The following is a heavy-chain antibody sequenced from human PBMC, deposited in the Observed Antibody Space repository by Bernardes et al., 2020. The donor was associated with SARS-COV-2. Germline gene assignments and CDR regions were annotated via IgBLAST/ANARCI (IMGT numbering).Heavy chain of an antibody. CDR2: VWYDGSSR. D-gene: IGHD2-15*01. J-gene: IGHJ4*02. CDR3: ASERRYCSGGSCPIGGGALDY. V-gene: IGHV3-33*01. CDR1: GFTFSGYG. Sequence: GGSLRLSCAASGFTFSGYGMHWVRQAPGRGLEWVAVVWYDGSSRNYADSVKGRFTISRDNSKNTVSLQMNSLRVEDTAVYFCASERRYCSGGSCPIGGGALDYWGQGTLVTVSS.